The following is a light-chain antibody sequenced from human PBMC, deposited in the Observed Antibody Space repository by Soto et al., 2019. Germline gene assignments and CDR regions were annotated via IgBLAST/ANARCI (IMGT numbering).Light chain of an antibody. CDR3: QQYHSYWT. J-gene: IGKJ1*01. CDR2: ESS. Sequence: DIQMTQSPSTLSATAGDRVTITCRASQSISSWLAWYQRKPGKAPKVLIYESSLLQSGVPSRFSGSGSGTDFTLTISSLQTDDFSTYYCQQYHSYWTFGQGTKVDNK. V-gene: IGKV1-5*01. CDR1: QSISSW.